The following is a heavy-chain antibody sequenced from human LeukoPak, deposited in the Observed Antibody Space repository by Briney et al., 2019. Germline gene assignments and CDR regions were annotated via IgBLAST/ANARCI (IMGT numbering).Heavy chain of an antibody. V-gene: IGHV1-69*01. CDR2: IIPIFGTA. CDR3: ARMVNFYDFWSGYYSGSFDP. D-gene: IGHD3-3*01. Sequence: SVKVSCKASGGTFSRYAISWVRQAPGQGLEWMGGIIPIFGTANYAQKFQGRVTITADESTSTAYMELSSLRSEDTAVYYCARMVNFYDFWSGYYSGSFDPWGQGTLVTVSS. J-gene: IGHJ5*02. CDR1: GGTFSRYA.